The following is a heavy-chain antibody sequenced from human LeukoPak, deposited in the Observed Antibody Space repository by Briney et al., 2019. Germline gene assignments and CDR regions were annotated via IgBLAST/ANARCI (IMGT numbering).Heavy chain of an antibody. Sequence: GGSLRLSCAASGFTFNIYTMHWVRQAPGKGLEWVANIKQDGSEKYYVDSVKGRFTISRDNAKNSLYLQMNSLRAEDTAVYYCARANCSSTSCHNYYYYYYGMDVWGQGTTVTVSS. J-gene: IGHJ6*02. CDR3: ARANCSSTSCHNYYYYYYGMDV. CDR1: GFTFNIYT. CDR2: IKQDGSEK. D-gene: IGHD2-2*01. V-gene: IGHV3-7*01.